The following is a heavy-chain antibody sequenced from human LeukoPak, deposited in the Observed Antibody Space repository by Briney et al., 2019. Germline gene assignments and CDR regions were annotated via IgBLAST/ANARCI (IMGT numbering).Heavy chain of an antibody. CDR3: ARAQGGSGELGDY. Sequence: ASVKVSCKASGYTFTDYYMHWVRQAPGQGLEWMGWINPNSGGTNYAQKFQGRVTMTRDTSISTAYMEVSRLRSEDTAVYYCARAQGGSGELGDYWGRGTLVTVSS. D-gene: IGHD2-15*01. V-gene: IGHV1-2*02. CDR2: INPNSGGT. CDR1: GYTFTDYY. J-gene: IGHJ4*02.